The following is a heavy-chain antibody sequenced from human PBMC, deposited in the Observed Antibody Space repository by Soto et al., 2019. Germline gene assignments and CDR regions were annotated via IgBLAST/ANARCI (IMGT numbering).Heavy chain of an antibody. J-gene: IGHJ5*02. CDR2: IYWDDDK. Sequence: QITLKESGPTLVKPTQTLTLTCTFSGFSLTTRGVGVGWIRQPPGKALECLALIYWDDDKRYSPSLQSRLTNTKETSKNQVVLTMTNVDPVDTATYYCAHIRDDYQYDWFDPWGQGTLVSVSS. D-gene: IGHD3-16*01. CDR3: AHIRDDYQYDWFDP. CDR1: GFSLTTRGVG. V-gene: IGHV2-5*02.